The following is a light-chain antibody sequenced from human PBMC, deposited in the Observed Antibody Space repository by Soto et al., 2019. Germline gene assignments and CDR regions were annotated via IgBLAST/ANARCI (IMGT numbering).Light chain of an antibody. V-gene: IGLV2-14*01. CDR1: SSDVGVHNF. Sequence: QSALTQPASVSGSPGQSVTISCTESSSDVGVHNFVSWYQQHPAKAPKLMIYEVTNRPSGVSNHFSGSKSDNTASLTISGLQPEDEADYYCQSYDRSLSGSVFGGGTKLTVL. CDR3: QSYDRSLSGSV. CDR2: EVT. J-gene: IGLJ3*02.